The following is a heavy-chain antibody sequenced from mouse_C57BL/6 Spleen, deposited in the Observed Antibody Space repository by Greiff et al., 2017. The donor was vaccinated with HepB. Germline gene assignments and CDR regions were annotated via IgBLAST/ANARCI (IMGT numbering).Heavy chain of an antibody. CDR2: TSSGSSTI. Sequence: EVKLMESGGGLVKPGGSLKLSCAASGFTFSDYGMHWVRQAPEKGLEWVAYTSSGSSTIYYADTVKGRFTISRDNAQNTRFLQMTSRRSEDTAMYYCARQDYYGSSYYYFDFWGQGTTLTVSS. CDR1: GFTFSDYG. D-gene: IGHD1-1*01. V-gene: IGHV5-17*01. CDR3: ARQDYYGSSYYYFDF. J-gene: IGHJ2*01.